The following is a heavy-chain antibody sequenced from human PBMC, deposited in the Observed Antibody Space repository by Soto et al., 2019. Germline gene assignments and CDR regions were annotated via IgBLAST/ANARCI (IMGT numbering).Heavy chain of an antibody. CDR3: PRAIEYSSSSYYYGMEV. V-gene: IGHV4-4*02. Sequence: PSETLSLTCAVSGGSISSSNWWSWVRQPPVKGLEWIGEIYHSGSTNYNPSLKSRVTISVDKSKNQFSLKLSSVTAADTAVYYCPRAIEYSSSSYYYGMEVWVQGTTLTVSS. CDR2: IYHSGST. J-gene: IGHJ6*02. D-gene: IGHD6-6*01. CDR1: GGSISSSNW.